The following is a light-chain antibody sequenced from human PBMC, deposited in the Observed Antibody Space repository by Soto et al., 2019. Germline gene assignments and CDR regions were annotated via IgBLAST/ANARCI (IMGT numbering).Light chain of an antibody. CDR2: DVS. V-gene: IGKV1-5*01. J-gene: IGKJ1*01. CDR3: QQYNSFWT. CDR1: QSISTW. Sequence: DIQMTQSPSSLSASVGDRVTITFRANQSISTWSAWYQQKPGKAPKLLIFDVSSLQSGVPSRFSGSGSGTDFTLTITSLQPDDVATYYSQQYNSFWTFGQGTKVDIK.